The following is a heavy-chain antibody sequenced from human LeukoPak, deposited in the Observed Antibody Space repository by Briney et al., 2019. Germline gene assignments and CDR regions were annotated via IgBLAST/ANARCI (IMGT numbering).Heavy chain of an antibody. J-gene: IGHJ6*02. D-gene: IGHD3-22*01. V-gene: IGHV1-18*01. Sequence: ASVKVSCKASGYTFTSYGISWVRQAPGQGLEWMGWISAYNGNPNYAQKLQGRVTMTTDTSTSTAYMELRSLRSDDTAVYYCARHYYDSSGYYEYYYYYGMDVWGQGTTVTVSS. CDR2: ISAYNGNP. CDR1: GYTFTSYG. CDR3: ARHYYDSSGYYEYYYYYGMDV.